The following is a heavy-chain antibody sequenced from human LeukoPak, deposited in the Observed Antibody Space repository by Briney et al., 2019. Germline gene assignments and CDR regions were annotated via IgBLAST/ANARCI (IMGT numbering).Heavy chain of an antibody. J-gene: IGHJ6*03. D-gene: IGHD3-10*01. CDR1: GGSINSSSYY. Sequence: PSETLSLTCTVSGGSINSSSYYWGWIRQPPGKGLEWIGSIYYSETTYYNPSLKSRVTISVDTSKNQFSLKLSSVTAADTAVYYCARAGEVGRKYYYYYYMDVWGKGTTVTISS. CDR3: ARAGEVGRKYYYYYYMDV. CDR2: IYYSETT. V-gene: IGHV4-39*07.